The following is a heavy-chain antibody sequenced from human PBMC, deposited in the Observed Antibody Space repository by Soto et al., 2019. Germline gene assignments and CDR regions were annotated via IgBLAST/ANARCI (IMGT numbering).Heavy chain of an antibody. Sequence: QVQLVESGGGVVQPGRSLRLSCAASGFTFSSYGMHWVRQAPGKGLEWVAVISYDGSNKYYPDSVKGRFTISRDNSKNTLSLQMYSLRAEDTAVYYCAKESYDSSGSFDYWGQGTLVTVSS. CDR2: ISYDGSNK. V-gene: IGHV3-30*18. J-gene: IGHJ4*02. D-gene: IGHD3-22*01. CDR1: GFTFSSYG. CDR3: AKESYDSSGSFDY.